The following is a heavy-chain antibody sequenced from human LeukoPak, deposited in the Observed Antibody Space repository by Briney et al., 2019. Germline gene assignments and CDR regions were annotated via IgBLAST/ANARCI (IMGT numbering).Heavy chain of an antibody. J-gene: IGHJ3*02. CDR3: ARVVLQMTAIGGGAFEI. D-gene: IGHD5-24*01. CDR2: ISYDGSNK. Sequence: GGSLRFSCAASGFTFSSYAMHWVRQAPGKGLEWVAVISYDGSNKYYTDSVKGRFTISRDHSQNTVSLQMNSLRAEDTAVYYCARVVLQMTAIGGGAFEIWGQGTMVTVSS. V-gene: IGHV3-30-3*01. CDR1: GFTFSSYA.